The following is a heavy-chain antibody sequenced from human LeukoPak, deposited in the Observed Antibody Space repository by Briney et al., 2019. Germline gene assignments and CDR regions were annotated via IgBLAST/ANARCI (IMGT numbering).Heavy chain of an antibody. J-gene: IGHJ3*02. CDR2: ISWNSGSI. CDR3: AKPKLELDAFDI. CDR1: GFTLEDYA. Sequence: PGRSLRLSCAASGFTLEDYAMHWLRQSPEKGLECVSGISWNSGSIGYAHSVQGRFTISRDNAKNPLYLQMNSLRAEDTALYYRAKPKLELDAFDIWGQGTMVTVSS. V-gene: IGHV3-9*01. D-gene: IGHD1-7*01.